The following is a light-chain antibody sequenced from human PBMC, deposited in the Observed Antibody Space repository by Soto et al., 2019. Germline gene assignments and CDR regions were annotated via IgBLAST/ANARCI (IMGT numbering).Light chain of an antibody. CDR1: SSDVGGYNY. V-gene: IGLV2-14*01. CDR2: KVT. Sequence: QSALTQPASVSGSPGQSLTISCTGTSSDVGGYNYVSWYQQHPGKPPKLVIHKVTNRPSGVSNRFSGSKSGSTASLTISGLQAEDEADYYCTSYTSSGTVVFGGGTKLTVL. J-gene: IGLJ2*01. CDR3: TSYTSSGTVV.